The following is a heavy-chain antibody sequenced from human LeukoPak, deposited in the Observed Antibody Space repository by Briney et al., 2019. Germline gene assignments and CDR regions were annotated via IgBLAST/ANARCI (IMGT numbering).Heavy chain of an antibody. J-gene: IGHJ5*02. CDR2: ISSNGGST. Sequence: GGSLRLSCSASGFTFSSYAMHWVRQAPGKGLEYVSAISSNGGSTYYADSVKGRFTISRDNSKNTLYLQMCSLRAEDTAVYYCVKERGYGHHEGWFDTWGQGTLVTVSS. V-gene: IGHV3-64D*06. CDR1: GFTFSSYA. D-gene: IGHD4-17*01. CDR3: VKERGYGHHEGWFDT.